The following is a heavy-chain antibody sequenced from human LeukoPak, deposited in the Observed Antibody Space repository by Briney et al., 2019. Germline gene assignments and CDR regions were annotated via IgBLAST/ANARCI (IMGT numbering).Heavy chain of an antibody. V-gene: IGHV3-33*01. CDR2: IWYDGSNK. J-gene: IGHJ4*02. CDR3: ARDLGWLQSDY. CDR1: GFTFSSYG. D-gene: IGHD5-24*01. Sequence: GGSLRLSCAASGFTFSSYGMHWVRQAPGKGLEWVAVIWYDGSNKYYADSVKGRFTISRDNAKNSVYLQIHNLRAEDTAVYYCARDLGWLQSDYWGQGTLVTVSS.